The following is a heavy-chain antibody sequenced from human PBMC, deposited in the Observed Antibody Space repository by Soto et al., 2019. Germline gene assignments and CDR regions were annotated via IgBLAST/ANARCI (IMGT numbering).Heavy chain of an antibody. Sequence: PSETLSLTCTVSGGSVSSGSYYWSWIRQPPGKGLEWIGYIYYSGSTNYHPSLKSRVTISVDTSKNQFSLKLSSVTAADTAVYYCARTPSGYSSGWPYFQHWGQGTLVTVSS. V-gene: IGHV4-61*01. CDR1: GGSVSSGSYY. CDR3: ARTPSGYSSGWPYFQH. D-gene: IGHD6-19*01. CDR2: IYYSGST. J-gene: IGHJ1*01.